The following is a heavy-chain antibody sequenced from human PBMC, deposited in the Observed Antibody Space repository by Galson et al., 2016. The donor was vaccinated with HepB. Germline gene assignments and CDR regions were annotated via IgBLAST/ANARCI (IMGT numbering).Heavy chain of an antibody. J-gene: IGHJ6*02. V-gene: IGHV1-46*01. Sequence: SVKVSCKASGYIFTSQYIHWVRQAPGQGLEWMGVINPSGGSTNYAQKFQGRFTITSDTSTSPVYMELSSLRAEDTAVYYCARRSRDYYHGMAVWGQGTTVTVS. CDR2: INPSGGST. CDR3: ARRSRDYYHGMAV. CDR1: GYIFTSQY.